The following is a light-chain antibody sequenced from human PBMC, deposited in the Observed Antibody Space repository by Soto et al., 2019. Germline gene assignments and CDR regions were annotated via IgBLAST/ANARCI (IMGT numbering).Light chain of an antibody. CDR3: SSYSNSSTGV. Sequence: QSALTQPASVSGSPGQSITISCTGTSSDVGGYNYVSWYQQHPGKAPKLMIYEVSNRPSGVSNRFSGSKSGNTASLTISGLPAEDGACFFCSSYSNSSTGVFGGGTKLTVL. CDR2: EVS. J-gene: IGLJ3*02. V-gene: IGLV2-14*01. CDR1: SSDVGGYNY.